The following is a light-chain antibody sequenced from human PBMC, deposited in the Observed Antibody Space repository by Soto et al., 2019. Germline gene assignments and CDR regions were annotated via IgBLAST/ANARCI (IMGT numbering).Light chain of an antibody. V-gene: IGKV3-20*01. CDR2: AAS. CDR1: QSVSSSY. Sequence: EAILTQSPGTLSLSPGERATLSCRATQSVSSSYLAWYQQKPGQAPRLLIYAASSRATGIPDRFSGSGSGTDFTLTISRLEPEDCAGYYCQQFGSSPGKYTFGQGTKLEIK. J-gene: IGKJ2*01. CDR3: QQFGSSPGKYT.